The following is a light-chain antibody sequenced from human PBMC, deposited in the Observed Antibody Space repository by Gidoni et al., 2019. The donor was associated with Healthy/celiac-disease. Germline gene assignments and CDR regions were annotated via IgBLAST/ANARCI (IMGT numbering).Light chain of an antibody. CDR2: GAS. CDR3: QQYGSSLPLT. Sequence: EIVLTQSPGTLSLSPGERATLSCRASQSVSSSYLAWYQQKPGQAPRLLIYGASSRATGIPDRFSVSGSGTDFTLTISRLEPEDFAVYYCQQYGSSLPLTFGQGTKVEIK. CDR1: QSVSSSY. V-gene: IGKV3-20*01. J-gene: IGKJ1*01.